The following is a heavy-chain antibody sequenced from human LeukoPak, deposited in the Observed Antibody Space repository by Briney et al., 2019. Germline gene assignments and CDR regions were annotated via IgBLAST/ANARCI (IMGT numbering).Heavy chain of an antibody. V-gene: IGHV4-39*01. CDR3: AMPYGGNSHRQDY. J-gene: IGHJ4*02. Sequence: SETLSLTCTVSGGSISSSSYYWGWIRQPPGKGLEWIGSIYYSGSTYYNPSLKSRVTISVDTSENQFSLKLSSVTAADTAVFYCAMPYGGNSHRQDYWGQGTLVTVSS. D-gene: IGHD4-23*01. CDR2: IYYSGST. CDR1: GGSISSSSYY.